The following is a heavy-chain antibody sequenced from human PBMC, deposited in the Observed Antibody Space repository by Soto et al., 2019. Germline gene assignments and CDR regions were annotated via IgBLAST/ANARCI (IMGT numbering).Heavy chain of an antibody. CDR2: TYYRSKWYN. Sequence: PSQTLSLTCAISGDSVSSNSAAWNWIRQSPSRGLEWLGRTYYRSKWYNDYAVSVKSRITINPDTSKNQFSLQLNSVTPEDTAVYYCAREPRAAATTSSHYFMDGWGKGTTVTVYS. CDR3: AREPRAAATTSSHYFMDG. CDR1: GDSVSSNSAA. V-gene: IGHV6-1*01. J-gene: IGHJ6*03. D-gene: IGHD6-13*01.